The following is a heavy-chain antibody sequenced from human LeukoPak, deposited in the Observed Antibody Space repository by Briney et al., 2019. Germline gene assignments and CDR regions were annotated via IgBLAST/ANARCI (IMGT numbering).Heavy chain of an antibody. J-gene: IGHJ4*02. Sequence: PGGSRRLSWAASGFTFGSYGITWFRQARGKGREWVANINQNGSMKYCVDSVKGRFTISRDNAKDSLYLLMNSLRAEDTAVYYCARDCGGDDDFWGQGALVTVSS. D-gene: IGHD2-21*01. V-gene: IGHV3-7*01. CDR3: ARDCGGDDDF. CDR2: INQNGSMK. CDR1: GFTFGSYG.